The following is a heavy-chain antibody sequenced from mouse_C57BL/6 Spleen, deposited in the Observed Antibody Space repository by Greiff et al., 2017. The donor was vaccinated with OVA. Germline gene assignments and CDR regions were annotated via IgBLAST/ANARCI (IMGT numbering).Heavy chain of an antibody. J-gene: IGHJ2*01. CDR3: ARPYGNYADY. CDR2: IHPNSGST. V-gene: IGHV1-64*01. Sequence: QVQLKQPGAELVKPGASVKLSCKASGYTFTSYWMHWVKQRPGQGLEWIGMIHPNSGSTNYNEKFKSKATLTVDKSSSTAYMQLSSLTSEDYAVYYGARPYGNYADYWGQGTTLTVSS. CDR1: GYTFTSYW. D-gene: IGHD2-1*01.